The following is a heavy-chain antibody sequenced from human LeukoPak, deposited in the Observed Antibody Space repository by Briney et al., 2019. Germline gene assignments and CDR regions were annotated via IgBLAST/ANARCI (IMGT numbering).Heavy chain of an antibody. Sequence: GGSLRLSCVVSGFTFSEYWMTWVRQAPGKGLEWVANIKEDGGQKHYVDSVKGRFTIFRDNAKDTLYLQMDSLRAEDTAVYYCARGGDKNVMGGQGTLVTVSS. CDR3: ARGGDKNVM. CDR1: GFTFSEYW. J-gene: IGHJ4*02. CDR2: IKEDGGQK. V-gene: IGHV3-7*03. D-gene: IGHD3-10*01.